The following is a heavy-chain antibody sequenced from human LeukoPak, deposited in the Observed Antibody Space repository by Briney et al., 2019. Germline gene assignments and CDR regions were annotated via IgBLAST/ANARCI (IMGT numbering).Heavy chain of an antibody. Sequence: SETLSLTCTVSGGSISSSSYYWGWIRQPPGKGLEWIGEINHSGSTNYNPSLKSRVTLSVDTSKNQFSLKLSSVTAADTAVYYCARDRRFYFYYYMDVWGKGTTVTVSS. CDR1: GGSISSSSYY. CDR2: INHSGST. D-gene: IGHD3-3*01. V-gene: IGHV4-39*07. CDR3: ARDRRFYFYYYMDV. J-gene: IGHJ6*03.